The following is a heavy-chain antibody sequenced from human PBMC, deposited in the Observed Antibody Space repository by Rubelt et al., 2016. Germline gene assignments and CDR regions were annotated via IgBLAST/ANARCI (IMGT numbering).Heavy chain of an antibody. V-gene: IGHV3-23*01. CDR3: AKDSRSSGWYAGMDV. D-gene: IGHD6-19*01. CDR2: ISDSGGST. J-gene: IGHJ6*02. Sequence: GGGLVQPGGSLRLSCAESGFTFSSYAMSWVRQAPGKGLEWVSSISDSGGSTYYADSVKGWFTISRDNSKNTVYLQMNSLRAEDTAVYYYAKDSRSSGWYAGMDVWGQGTTVTVSS. CDR1: GFTFSSYA.